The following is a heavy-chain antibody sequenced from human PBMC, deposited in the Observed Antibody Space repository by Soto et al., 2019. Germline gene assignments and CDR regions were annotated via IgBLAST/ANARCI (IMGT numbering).Heavy chain of an antibody. J-gene: IGHJ6*03. V-gene: IGHV4-31*03. CDR2: IYYSGST. Sequence: TLSLTCTVSGGSISRGGYYWSWIRQHPGKGLEWIGYIYYSGSTYYNPSLKSRVTISVDTSKNQFSLKLSSVTAADTAVYYCARYSSSWAYYMDVWGKGTTVTVSS. CDR1: GGSISRGGYY. CDR3: ARYSSSWAYYMDV. D-gene: IGHD6-13*01.